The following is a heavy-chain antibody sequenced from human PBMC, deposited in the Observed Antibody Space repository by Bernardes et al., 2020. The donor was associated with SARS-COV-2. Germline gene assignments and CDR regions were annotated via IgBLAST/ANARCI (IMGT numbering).Heavy chain of an antibody. CDR1: GFTFSSSA. V-gene: IGHV3-23*01. J-gene: IGHJ5*02. Sequence: GGSLRLSCAASGFTFSSSAMSWVRKAPGKGLEWVSVISGSGITTYYTDSVTGRFTISRDNSKSTLYLQMNSLRAEDTAVYFCAKTAYSSYKWFDPWGRGTQVTVSS. CDR3: AKTAYSSYKWFDP. D-gene: IGHD4-4*01. CDR2: ISGSGITT.